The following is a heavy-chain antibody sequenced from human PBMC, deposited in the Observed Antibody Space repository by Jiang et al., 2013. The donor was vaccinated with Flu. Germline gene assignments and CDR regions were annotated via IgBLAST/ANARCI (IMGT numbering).Heavy chain of an antibody. CDR1: GFTFSSYA. V-gene: IGHV3-30-3*01. CDR3: ARDGLRSDSSGWMVGSYLAYYYYYYGMDV. Sequence: VQLVESGGGVVQPGRSLRLSCAASGFTFSSYAMHWVRQAPGKGLEWVAVISYDGSNKYYADSVKGRFTISRDNSKNTLYLQMNSLRAEDTAVYYCARDGLRSDSSGWMVGSYLAYYYYYYGMDVWGQGTTVTVSS. D-gene: IGHD6-19*01. CDR2: ISYDGSNK. J-gene: IGHJ6*02.